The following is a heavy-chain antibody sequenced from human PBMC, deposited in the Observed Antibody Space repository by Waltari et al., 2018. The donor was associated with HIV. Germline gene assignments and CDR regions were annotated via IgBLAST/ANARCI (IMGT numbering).Heavy chain of an antibody. Sequence: QVQLVQSGAEVKKPGSSVKVSCKASGGTFSSYAISWVRQAPGQGLEWMGGIIPIFGTANYAQKFQGRVTITADESTSTAYMELSSLRSEDTAVYYCASSERPAVGVWSGSIVDVWGQGTTVTVSS. CDR2: IIPIFGTA. V-gene: IGHV1-69*12. CDR1: GGTFSSYA. J-gene: IGHJ6*02. D-gene: IGHD3-3*01. CDR3: ASSERPAVGVWSGSIVDV.